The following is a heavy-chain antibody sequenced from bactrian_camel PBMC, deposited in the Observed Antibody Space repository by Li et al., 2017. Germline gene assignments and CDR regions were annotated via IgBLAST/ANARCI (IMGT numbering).Heavy chain of an antibody. Sequence: HVQLVESGGGSVQTGGSLTLTCTVSGYTLGDPAMGWFRQSPGNVCELVSDITGRGNVYYHDSVKGRFTLSRDNARNTLTLQMNSLKVDDTAMYYCGADCYFSDYEESSRGGKMYGYYGQGTQVTVS. CDR3: GADCYFSDYEESSRGGKMYGY. J-gene: IGHJ4*01. CDR1: GYTLGDPA. V-gene: IGHV3S60*01. CDR2: ITGRGNV. D-gene: IGHD4*01.